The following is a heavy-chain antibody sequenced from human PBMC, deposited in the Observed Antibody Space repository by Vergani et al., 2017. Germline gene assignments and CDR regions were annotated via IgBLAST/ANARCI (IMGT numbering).Heavy chain of an antibody. Sequence: QVQLQESGPGLVKPSETLSLTCTVSGGSISSYYWSWIRQPPGKGLEWIGYIYYSGSTNYNPPLKSRVTISVDTSKNQFSLKLSSVTAADTAVYYCARGLRSGSTPWGQGTLVTVSS. V-gene: IGHV4-59*01. CDR3: ARGLRSGSTP. CDR2: IYYSGST. D-gene: IGHD3-3*01. J-gene: IGHJ5*02. CDR1: GGSISSYY.